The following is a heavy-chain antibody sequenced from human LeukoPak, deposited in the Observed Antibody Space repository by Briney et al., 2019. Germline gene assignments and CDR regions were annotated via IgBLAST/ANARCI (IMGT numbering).Heavy chain of an antibody. D-gene: IGHD5-12*01. J-gene: IGHJ4*02. CDR1: GYTFTSYG. CDR2: ISAYNGNT. Sequence: ASVKVSCKTSGYTFTSYGISWVRQAPGQGLEWMGWISAYNGNTNYAQKLQGRVTMTTDTSTSTAYMELRSLRSDDTAVYYCARVFGYSGYDDFDYWGQGTLVTVSS. CDR3: ARVFGYSGYDDFDY. V-gene: IGHV1-18*04.